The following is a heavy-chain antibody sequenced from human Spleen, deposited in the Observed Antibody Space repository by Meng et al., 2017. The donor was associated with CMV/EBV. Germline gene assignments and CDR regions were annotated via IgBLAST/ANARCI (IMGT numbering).Heavy chain of an antibody. CDR2: IKSKANNYAT. CDR1: GFSFSGSA. Sequence: GGSLRLSCAASGFSFSGSAMHWVRQASGRGLEWVGRIKSKANNYATAYDVSVKGRFTISRDDSKNTAYLQMNSLKTEDTAVYYCTSGYSSGWYVYWGQGTLVTVSS. D-gene: IGHD6-19*01. J-gene: IGHJ4*02. V-gene: IGHV3-73*01. CDR3: TSGYSSGWYVY.